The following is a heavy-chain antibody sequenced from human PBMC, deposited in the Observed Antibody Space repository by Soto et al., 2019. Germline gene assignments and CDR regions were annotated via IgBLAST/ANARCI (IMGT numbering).Heavy chain of an antibody. V-gene: IGHV4-59*01. CDR2: VYYTGST. D-gene: IGHD6-6*01. Sequence: SETLSLTCRVSGGSMSGYYWSWIRQAPGKGLEWIGYVYYTGSTTYNPSLQSRVTISVDTSNKQFSLSLSLATAADTAVYFCARSIAVPSSHMEHWGQGIRVTVSS. CDR3: ARSIAVPSSHMEH. CDR1: GGSMSGYY. J-gene: IGHJ4*02.